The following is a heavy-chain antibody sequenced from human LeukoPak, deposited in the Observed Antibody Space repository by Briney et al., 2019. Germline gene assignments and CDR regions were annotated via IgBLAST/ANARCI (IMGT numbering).Heavy chain of an antibody. CDR3: AKGSGSGSIFYYYNMDV. D-gene: IGHD3-10*01. V-gene: IGHV3-23*01. CDR1: GFTFSSYG. J-gene: IGHJ6*02. CDR2: ISGSGGST. Sequence: AGGSLRLSCAASGFTFSSYGLSWVRQAPGKGLEWVSAISGSGGSTYYADSVKGRFTISRDNSKNTLYLQMNSLRAEDTAVYYCAKGSGSGSIFYYYNMDVWGQGTTVTVSS.